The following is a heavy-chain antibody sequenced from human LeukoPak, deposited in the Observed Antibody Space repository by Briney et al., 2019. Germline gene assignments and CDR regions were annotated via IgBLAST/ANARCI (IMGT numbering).Heavy chain of an antibody. CDR2: IKQDGSEK. CDR1: GFTYSSYW. D-gene: IGHD6-13*01. CDR3: SRETSYSSSCYGAFDI. Sequence: GGSLRLSCAASGFTYSSYWMSGLRQAPGKGREGVANIKQDGSEKYYVDSVRRRFTISRDNANNSLYLKINTLSAEHAAVYFWSRETSYSSSCYGAFDIWGQGTMVTVSS. V-gene: IGHV3-7*01. J-gene: IGHJ3*02.